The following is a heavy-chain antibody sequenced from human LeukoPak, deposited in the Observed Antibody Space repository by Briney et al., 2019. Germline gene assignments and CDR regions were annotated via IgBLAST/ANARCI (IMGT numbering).Heavy chain of an antibody. D-gene: IGHD6-13*01. CDR3: TRHQIASRGPSDAFDI. Sequence: GESLKISCKGSGYSFANYWIGWVRQMPGKGLEWMGIISPDDSDTRYGPSFQGQVTISADKSISTAYLQWSSLKASDTAMYYCTRHQIASRGPSDAFDIWGQGTMVTVSS. V-gene: IGHV5-51*01. CDR1: GYSFANYW. CDR2: ISPDDSDT. J-gene: IGHJ3*02.